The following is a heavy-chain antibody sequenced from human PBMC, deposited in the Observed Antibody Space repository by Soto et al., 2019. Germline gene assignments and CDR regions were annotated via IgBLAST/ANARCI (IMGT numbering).Heavy chain of an antibody. CDR3: LRGRPGSQIH. CDR2: LYSGGAT. V-gene: IGHV3-53*04. CDR1: GFIVSSNY. J-gene: IGHJ4*02. D-gene: IGHD3-10*01. Sequence: PGESLKICCAASGFIVSSNYMTWVRQAPGKGLEWVSLLYSGGATHYAASVKGRFTISSHSSQNTLFLQMNSLRTEDTATYYCLRGRPGSQIHWGQGTKVTVSS.